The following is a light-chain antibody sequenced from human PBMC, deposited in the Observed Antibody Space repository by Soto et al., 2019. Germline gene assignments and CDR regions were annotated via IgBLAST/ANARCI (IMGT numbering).Light chain of an antibody. CDR2: DVT. V-gene: IGLV2-11*01. CDR1: NSDVRNYNF. J-gene: IGLJ3*02. Sequence: QSVLTQPRSVSGSPGQAVTISCTGTNSDVRNYNFVSWYQHHPGKAPKLMIYDVTKRPSGVPDRFSGSKSGNTASLTISGLQPEDEADYYCCTYAGSFHQFGGGTKVTVL. CDR3: CTYAGSFHQ.